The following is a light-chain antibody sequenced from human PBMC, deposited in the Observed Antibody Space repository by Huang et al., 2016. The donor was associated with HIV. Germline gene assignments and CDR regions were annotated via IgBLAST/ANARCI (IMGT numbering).Light chain of an antibody. J-gene: IGKJ1*01. CDR1: QSIGTW. CDR2: EAS. V-gene: IGKV1-5*03. CDR3: QHYNSFPWT. Sequence: DIQMTQSSATLSASVGDRVTITCRASQSIGTWLAWYQQKPGKAPKLLIYEASTLERGVPSRFSGGGSGTEFTLTINSLQPDDFATYYCQHYNSFPWTFGQGTKVE.